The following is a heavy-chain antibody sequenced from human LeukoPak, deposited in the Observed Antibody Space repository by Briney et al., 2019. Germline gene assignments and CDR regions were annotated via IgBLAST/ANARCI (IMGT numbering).Heavy chain of an antibody. CDR2: IYTGGST. J-gene: IGHJ4*02. CDR3: ARDPSVVATAGGDY. D-gene: IGHD5-12*01. V-gene: IGHV4-4*07. CDR1: GGSISSYY. Sequence: PSETLSLTCTVSGGSISSYYWSWIRQPAGKGLEWIGRIYTGGSTNYNPSLKSRVTMSVDTSKNQFSLKLSSVTAADTAVYYCARDPSVVATAGGDYWGQGTLVTVSS.